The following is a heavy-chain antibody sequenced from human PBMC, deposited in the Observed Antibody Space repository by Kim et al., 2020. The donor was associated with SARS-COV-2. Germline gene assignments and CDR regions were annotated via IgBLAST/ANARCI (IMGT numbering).Heavy chain of an antibody. Sequence: SDTLSLTCAVYGGSFSGYYWSWIRQPPGKGLEWIGEINHSGSTNHNPSLKSRVTISVDTSKNQFSLKLSSVTAADTAVYYCARLGYGGNNYYYGMDVWGQGTTVTVSS. CDR2: INHSGST. V-gene: IGHV4-34*01. CDR3: ARLGYGGNNYYYGMDV. D-gene: IGHD4-17*01. J-gene: IGHJ6*02. CDR1: GGSFSGYY.